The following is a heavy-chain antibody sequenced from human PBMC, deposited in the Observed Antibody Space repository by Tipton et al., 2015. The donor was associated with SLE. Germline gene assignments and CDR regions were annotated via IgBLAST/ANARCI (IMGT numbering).Heavy chain of an antibody. V-gene: IGHV3-23*01. CDR3: AKAYYYGSGSYDY. Sequence: SLRLSCAASGFTFSSYAMSWVRQAPGKGLEWVSAISGSDGRTYYADSVKGRFTISRGNSKNTLYLQMNSLRAEDTAVYYCAKAYYYGSGSYDYWGQGTLVTVSS. CDR1: GFTFSSYA. D-gene: IGHD3-10*01. J-gene: IGHJ4*02. CDR2: ISGSDGRT.